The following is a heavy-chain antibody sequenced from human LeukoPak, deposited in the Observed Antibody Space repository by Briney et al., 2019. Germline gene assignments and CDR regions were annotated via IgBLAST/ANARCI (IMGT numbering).Heavy chain of an antibody. D-gene: IGHD3-10*01. CDR1: GFTFSGNW. Sequence: GGSLRLSCAASGFTFSGNWMHWVRQAPGKGLEWVSHISTDAKTITYADFVKGRFTISRDNAKNTLYLQMNSLRAEDTAVYYCAKDEGSYGSGSYTVYWGQGTLVTVSS. CDR3: AKDEGSYGSGSYTVY. CDR2: ISTDAKTI. J-gene: IGHJ4*02. V-gene: IGHV3-74*01.